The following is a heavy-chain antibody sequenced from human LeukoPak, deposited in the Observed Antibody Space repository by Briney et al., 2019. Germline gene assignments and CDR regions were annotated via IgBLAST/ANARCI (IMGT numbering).Heavy chain of an antibody. V-gene: IGHV4-28*01. CDR1: GYSISSSNW. Sequence: PSDTLSLTCAVSGYSISSSNWWGWIRPPPGKGLEWIGYIYYSGSTYYNPSLKSRVTMSLDTSKNQFSLKLSSVTAVDTAVYYCALGRGGVFYFDYWGQGTLVTVSS. CDR3: ALGRGGVFYFDY. D-gene: IGHD3-16*01. J-gene: IGHJ4*02. CDR2: IYYSGST.